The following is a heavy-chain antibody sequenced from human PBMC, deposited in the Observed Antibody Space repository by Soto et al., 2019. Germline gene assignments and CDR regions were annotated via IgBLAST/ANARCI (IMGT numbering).Heavy chain of an antibody. D-gene: IGHD6-6*01. J-gene: IGHJ6*03. CDR1: GVSFACYC. CDR3: ARVPWYSSSSYYYYYYMDV. CDR2: ISAYNGNT. Sequence: GASVKVSWKSCGVSFACYCMSCARQSPGQGLEWMGWISAYNGNTNYAQKLQGRVTMTTDTSTSTAYMELRSLRSGDTAVYYCARVPWYSSSSYYYYYYMDVWGKGTTVTVSS. V-gene: IGHV1-18*01.